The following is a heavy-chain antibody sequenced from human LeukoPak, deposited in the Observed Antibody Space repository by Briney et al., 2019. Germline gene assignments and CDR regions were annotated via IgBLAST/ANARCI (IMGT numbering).Heavy chain of an antibody. CDR1: GYSFTSYW. CDR2: IYPGDSDT. Sequence: GESLKISCKGSGYSFTSYWIGWVRQMPGKGLEWMGIIYPGDSDTRYSPSFQGQVTISADKSISTAYLQWSSLKASDTAMYYCERRSADADCSGGSCYYLGMDVWGQGTTVTVSS. CDR3: ERRSADADCSGGSCYYLGMDV. J-gene: IGHJ6*02. V-gene: IGHV5-51*01. D-gene: IGHD2-15*01.